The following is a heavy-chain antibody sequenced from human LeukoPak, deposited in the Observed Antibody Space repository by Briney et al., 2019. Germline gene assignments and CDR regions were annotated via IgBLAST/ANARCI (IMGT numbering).Heavy chain of an antibody. CDR3: AREDRYCSGGSCPEYYFDY. D-gene: IGHD2-15*01. V-gene: IGHV1-2*02. J-gene: IGHJ4*02. Sequence: ASVKVSCKASGYIFTGYYMHWVRQAPGQGLEWMGWINPNSGGTNYAQKFQGRVTMTRDTSISTAYMELSRLRSDDTAVYYCAREDRYCSGGSCPEYYFDYWGQGTLVTVSS. CDR2: INPNSGGT. CDR1: GYIFTGYY.